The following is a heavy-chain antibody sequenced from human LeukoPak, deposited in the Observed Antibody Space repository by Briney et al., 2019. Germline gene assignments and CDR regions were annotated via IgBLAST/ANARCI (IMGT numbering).Heavy chain of an antibody. CDR2: INTDGSST. V-gene: IGHV3-74*01. D-gene: IGHD3-10*01. CDR1: GFTFSSYW. CDR3: AKASYGSGYYFDY. J-gene: IGHJ4*02. Sequence: GGSLRLSCAASGFTFSSYWMHWVRQAPGKGLVWVSRINTDGSSTSYADSVKGRFTISRDNAKNSLYLQMNSLRAEDTALYYCAKASYGSGYYFDYWGQGTLVTVSS.